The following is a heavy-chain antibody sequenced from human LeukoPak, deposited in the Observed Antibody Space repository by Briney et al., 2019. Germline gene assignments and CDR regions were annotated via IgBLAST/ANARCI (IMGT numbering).Heavy chain of an antibody. V-gene: IGHV4-38-2*02. J-gene: IGHJ4*02. CDR3: ARASYSYDINGWVPFDY. CDR2: MFHSGTT. CDR1: NFSIGRGYY. D-gene: IGHD3-22*01. Sequence: SETLSLTCTVSNFSIGRGYYWAWIRQPPGKGLEWIANMFHSGTTFYNPSLRSRVTLSIDTSKNQLSLKLRSVTASDTAVYYCARASYSYDINGWVPFDYWGQGTLVTVSS.